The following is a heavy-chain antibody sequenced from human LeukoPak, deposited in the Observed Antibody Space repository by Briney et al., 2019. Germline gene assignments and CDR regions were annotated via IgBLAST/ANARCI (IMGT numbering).Heavy chain of an antibody. V-gene: IGHV3-66*01. CDR2: IYSDSAGST. J-gene: IGHJ4*02. CDR1: GFTVSSNY. CDR3: ARGLTHEYGDYFDS. D-gene: IGHD4-17*01. Sequence: PGGSLRLSCGASGFTVSSNYMIWVRQAPGKGLEGGSYIYSDSAGSTYSAGSVKGTFPMYRDNSQNTLSPHMNSPRAEAPAVSYCARGLTHEYGDYFDSWGPGTPVTASS.